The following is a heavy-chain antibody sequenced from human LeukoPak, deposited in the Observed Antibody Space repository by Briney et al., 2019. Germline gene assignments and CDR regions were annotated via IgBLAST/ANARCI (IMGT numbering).Heavy chain of an antibody. J-gene: IGHJ4*02. V-gene: IGHV7-4-1*02. CDR3: ARDGGYSGYGLFDY. CDR1: GYTFTDYA. CDR2: IDTNTGNP. Sequence: ASVKVSCKASGYTFTDYAMNWVRQAPGQGLEWMGWIDTNTGNPTYAQGFTGRFVFSLDTSVSTAYLQISSLKAEDTAVYHCARDGGYSGYGLFDYWGQGTLVTVSS. D-gene: IGHD5-12*01.